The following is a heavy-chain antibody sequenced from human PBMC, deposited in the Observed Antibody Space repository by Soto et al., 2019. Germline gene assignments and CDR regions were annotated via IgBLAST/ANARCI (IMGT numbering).Heavy chain of an antibody. J-gene: IGHJ6*02. Sequence: GGSLRLSCSVSGFPFSSSLMPWARPPPGKGMEWVSRINSDESSTSYADSVKGRLTISRDNAKNTLYLQMNSLRAEDTAVYYCARDRAVVPAAIYYYYYGMDVWGQGTTVTVSS. CDR3: ARDRAVVPAAIYYYYYGMDV. CDR1: GFPFSSSL. D-gene: IGHD2-2*01. CDR2: INSDESST. V-gene: IGHV3-74*01.